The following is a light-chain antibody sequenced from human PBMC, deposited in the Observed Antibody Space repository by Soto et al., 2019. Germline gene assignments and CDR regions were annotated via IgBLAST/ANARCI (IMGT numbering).Light chain of an antibody. J-gene: IGLJ1*01. CDR3: QSYDSSLSGYV. CDR2: ENN. CDR1: SSNIGAGYE. Sequence: QSVLTQPPSVSEAPGQRVTISCTGSSSNIGAGYEAHWYQQVPGPAPKLLIYENNNRPSGVPDRFSGSKSGTSASLAITGLEVEDEAEYYCQSYDSSLSGYVFGTGTKLTVL. V-gene: IGLV1-40*01.